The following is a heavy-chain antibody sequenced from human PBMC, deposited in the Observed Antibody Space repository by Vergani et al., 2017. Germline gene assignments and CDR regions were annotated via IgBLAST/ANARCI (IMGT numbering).Heavy chain of an antibody. Sequence: QVQLQQWGAGLLKPSETLSLTCAVYGGSFSGYYWSWIRQPPGKGLEWIGEINHSGSTNYNPSLKSRVTISVDTSKNQFSLKLSSVTAADTAIYYCARGGLVLRHNWFDPWGQGTLVTVSS. D-gene: IGHD3/OR15-3a*01. CDR2: INHSGST. V-gene: IGHV4-34*01. CDR1: GGSFSGYY. CDR3: ARGGLVLRHNWFDP. J-gene: IGHJ5*02.